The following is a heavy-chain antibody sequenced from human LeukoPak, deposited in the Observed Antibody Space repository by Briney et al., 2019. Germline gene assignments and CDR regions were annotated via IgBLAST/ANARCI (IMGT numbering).Heavy chain of an antibody. V-gene: IGHV4-39*07. J-gene: IGHJ4*02. CDR2: INHSGST. CDR3: ARERARWELSSLDS. D-gene: IGHD1-26*01. Sequence: NPSETLSLTCSVSGGSIGRSSYYWGWTRQPPGKGLEWIGEINHSGSTNYNPSLKSRVTISVDTSKNQFSLKLSSVTAADTAVYYCARERARWELSSLDSWGQGTLVTVSS. CDR1: GGSIGRSSYY.